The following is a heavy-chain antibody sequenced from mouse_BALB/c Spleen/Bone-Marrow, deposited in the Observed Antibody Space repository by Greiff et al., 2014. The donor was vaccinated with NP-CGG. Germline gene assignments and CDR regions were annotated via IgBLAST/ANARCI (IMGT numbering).Heavy chain of an antibody. CDR3: ARPNGSPYAMDY. V-gene: IGHV4-1*02. D-gene: IGHD2-2*01. CDR1: GFDFSRYW. CDR2: INPDSSTI. Sequence: EVMLVESGGGLVQPGGSLKLSCAASGFDFSRYWMSWVRQAPGKGLEWIGEINPDSSTINYTPSLKDKFIISRDNAKGTLYLQMSKVRSEDTALYYCARPNGSPYAMDYWGQGTSVTVSS. J-gene: IGHJ4*01.